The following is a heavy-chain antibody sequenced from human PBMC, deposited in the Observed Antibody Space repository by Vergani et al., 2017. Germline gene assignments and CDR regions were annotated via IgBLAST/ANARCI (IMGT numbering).Heavy chain of an antibody. Sequence: QVQLQESGPGVVKPSETLSLTCTASGGTISSSSYRWAWLGQPPGKELEGIGSIYYVGNADYNPSLESRVTMSVETSKNQFSRNLISVTDADTAVYFCARQHGILLYREYGFRYWRDPLLRGTMVT. CDR2: IYYVGNA. CDR1: GGTISSSSYR. CDR3: ARQHGILLYREYGFRYWRDP. D-gene: IGHD2/OR15-2a*01. J-gene: IGHJ5*02. V-gene: IGHV4-39*01.